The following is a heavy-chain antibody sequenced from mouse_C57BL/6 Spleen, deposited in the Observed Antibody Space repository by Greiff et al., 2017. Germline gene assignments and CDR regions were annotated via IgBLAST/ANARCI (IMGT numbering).Heavy chain of an antibody. D-gene: IGHD4-1*01. CDR1: GYTFTDYN. Sequence: VQLQQSGPELVKMSCKASGYTFTDYNMHWVKQSHGKSLEWIGYINPNNGGTSYNQKFKGKATLTVNKSSSTAYMELRSLTSEDSAVYYCASAGTAKLVYYWGQGTTLTVSS. CDR3: ASAGTAKLVYY. J-gene: IGHJ2*01. V-gene: IGHV1-22*01. CDR2: INPNNGGT.